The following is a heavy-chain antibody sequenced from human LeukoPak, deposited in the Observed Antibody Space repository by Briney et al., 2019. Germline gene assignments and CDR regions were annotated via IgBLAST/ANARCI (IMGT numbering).Heavy chain of an antibody. CDR3: ATQQQLAN. CDR1: GYSFTSYC. Sequence: EESLKISCKGSGYSFTSYCLSWVRQMPGKGLEWMGRIDPSDSYTNYSPSFQGHVTISADKSISTAYLQWSSLKASDTAMYYCATQQQLANWGQGTLVTVSS. D-gene: IGHD6-13*01. CDR2: IDPSDSYT. V-gene: IGHV5-10-1*01. J-gene: IGHJ4*02.